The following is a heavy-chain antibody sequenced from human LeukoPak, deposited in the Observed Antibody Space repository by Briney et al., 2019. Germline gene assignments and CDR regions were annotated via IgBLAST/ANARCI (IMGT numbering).Heavy chain of an antibody. J-gene: IGHJ4*02. CDR3: AKSRYAVGYCTAGSCYVGHY. V-gene: IGHV3-23*01. D-gene: IGHD2-15*01. Sequence: GGSLRLSCATSGFIFSTYAMTWVRQAPGKGLEWVSGISDSGATTYYADSVKGRFTISRDDSKNTLYLQMNSLRDDETAVYYCAKSRYAVGYCTAGSCYVGHYWGQGTLVTVSS. CDR1: GFIFSTYA. CDR2: ISDSGATT.